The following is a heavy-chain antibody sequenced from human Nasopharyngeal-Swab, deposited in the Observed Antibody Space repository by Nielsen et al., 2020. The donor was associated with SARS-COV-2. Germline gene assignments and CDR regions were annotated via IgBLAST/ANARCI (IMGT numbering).Heavy chain of an antibody. CDR3: TTDLRSAGLTKNRLLLWFGELRRTNWFDP. Sequence: VRQAPGKGLEWVGRIKSKTDGGTTDYAAPVKGRFTISRDDSKNTLYLQMNSLKTEDTAVYYCTTDLRSAGLTKNRLLLWFGELRRTNWFDPWGQGRLVTVSS. D-gene: IGHD3-10*01. V-gene: IGHV3-15*01. J-gene: IGHJ5*02. CDR2: IKSKTDGGTT.